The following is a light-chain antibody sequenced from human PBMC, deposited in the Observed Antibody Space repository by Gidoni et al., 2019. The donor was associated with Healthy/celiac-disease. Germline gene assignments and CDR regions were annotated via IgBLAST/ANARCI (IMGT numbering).Light chain of an antibody. Sequence: QPPPPQPAPLPGSPGPSITISCTGTSSDVGGYNYVSWYQQHPGKAPKLMIYEVSNRPSGVSNRFSGSKSGNTASLTISGLQAEEEADYYCSSYTSSSTNWVFGGGTKLTVL. CDR1: SSDVGGYNY. CDR2: EVS. CDR3: SSYTSSSTNWV. V-gene: IGLV2-14*01. J-gene: IGLJ3*02.